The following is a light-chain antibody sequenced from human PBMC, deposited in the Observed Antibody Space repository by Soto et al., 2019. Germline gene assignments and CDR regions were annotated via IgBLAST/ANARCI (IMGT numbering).Light chain of an antibody. CDR2: GAS. Sequence: EIVLTQSPGTLSLSPGERATLSCRSSQSVSSSYLAWYQQNPGQAPRLLIYGASSRATGIPDRFSGSGSGTDLNLTISRLEPEDFAVYYCQQYGSSPLTLGGGTKV. V-gene: IGKV3-20*01. CDR1: QSVSSSY. J-gene: IGKJ4*01. CDR3: QQYGSSPLT.